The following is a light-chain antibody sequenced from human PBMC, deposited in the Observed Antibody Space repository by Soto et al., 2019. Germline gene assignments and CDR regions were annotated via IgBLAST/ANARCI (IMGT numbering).Light chain of an antibody. CDR1: QSISSY. Sequence: DIQMTQSPSSLSASVGDRVTITCRASQSISSYLNWYQQKPGKAPKLLIYAASSLQSGVPSRFSGSGSGTDFTLTISSLQPEDFATYYCQQSYSTHPRFTLGPGTKVDIK. J-gene: IGKJ3*01. CDR3: QQSYSTHPRFT. CDR2: AAS. V-gene: IGKV1-39*01.